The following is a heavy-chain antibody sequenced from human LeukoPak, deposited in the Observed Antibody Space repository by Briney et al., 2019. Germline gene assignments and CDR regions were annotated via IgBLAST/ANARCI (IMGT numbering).Heavy chain of an antibody. V-gene: IGHV4-34*01. CDR2: INHSGST. D-gene: IGHD6-13*01. Sequence: LRLSCAASGFTFSSYGMHWVRQAPGKGLEWIGEINHSGSTNYNPSLKSRVTISVDTSKNQFSLKLSSVTAADTAVYYCARISEIAAAGVDYWGQGTLVTVSS. CDR3: ARISEIAAAGVDY. CDR1: GFTFSSYG. J-gene: IGHJ4*02.